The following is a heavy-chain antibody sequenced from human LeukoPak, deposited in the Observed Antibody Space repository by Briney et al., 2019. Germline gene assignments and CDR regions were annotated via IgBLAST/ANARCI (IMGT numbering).Heavy chain of an antibody. CDR2: ISAYNGNT. CDR1: GYTFTSYG. V-gene: IGHV1-18*01. Sequence: ASVKVSCKASGYTFTSYGISWVRQAPGQGLEWMGWISAYNGNTNYAQKLQGRGTMTTDTSTSTAYMELRSLRSDDTAVYYCASPAVYCSSTSCYAHAFDIWGQGTMVTVSS. CDR3: ASPAVYCSSTSCYAHAFDI. D-gene: IGHD2-2*01. J-gene: IGHJ3*02.